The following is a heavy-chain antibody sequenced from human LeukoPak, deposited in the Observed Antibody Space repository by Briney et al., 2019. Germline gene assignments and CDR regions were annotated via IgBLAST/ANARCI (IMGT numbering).Heavy chain of an antibody. Sequence: GGSLRLSCAASGFTFSSYGVSWVRQAPGKGLEWVSGISGSGHRTYYADSVKGRFTISRDNAKNSLYLQMNSLRAEDTALYYCAKDDYWGQGTLVTVSS. J-gene: IGHJ4*02. CDR3: AKDDY. V-gene: IGHV3-23*01. CDR1: GFTFSSYG. CDR2: ISGSGHRT.